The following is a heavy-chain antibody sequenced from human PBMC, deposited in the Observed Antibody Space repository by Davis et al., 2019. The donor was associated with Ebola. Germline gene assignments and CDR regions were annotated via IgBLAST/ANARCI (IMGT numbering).Heavy chain of an antibody. CDR2: IHYSGST. CDR1: GYSISSGYY. CDR3: ARGLVGYCSSTSCYYFDY. Sequence: SETLSLTCTVSGYSISSGYYWGWIRQPPGEGLEWIGYIHYSGSTNYNPSLKSRVTISVDTSKNHFSLKLTSVTAADTAVYYCARGLVGYCSSTSCYYFDYWGQGTLVTVSS. V-gene: IGHV4-38-2*02. D-gene: IGHD2-2*01. J-gene: IGHJ4*02.